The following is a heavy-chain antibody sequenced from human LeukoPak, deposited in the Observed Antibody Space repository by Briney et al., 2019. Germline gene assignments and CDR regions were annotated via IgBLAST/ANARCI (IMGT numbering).Heavy chain of an antibody. Sequence: GGSLRLSCAASGFTFSTYSMHWVRQAPGKGLEWISYISSSSSTIYYADSVKGRFTISRDNAKNSLYLQMNSLRAEDTAVYYCARDRWAGRYYDSSGYYGFDYYYYYMDVWGKGTTVTISS. D-gene: IGHD3-22*01. J-gene: IGHJ6*03. V-gene: IGHV3-48*04. CDR2: ISSSSSTI. CDR1: GFTFSTYS. CDR3: ARDRWAGRYYDSSGYYGFDYYYYYMDV.